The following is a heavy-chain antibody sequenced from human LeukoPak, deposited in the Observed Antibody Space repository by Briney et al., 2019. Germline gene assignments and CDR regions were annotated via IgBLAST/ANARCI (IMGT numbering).Heavy chain of an antibody. J-gene: IGHJ4*02. V-gene: IGHV4-4*07. CDR3: AVHSTSWSPLY. D-gene: IGHD2-2*01. CDR2: IHTSGSI. CDR1: GGSISSYY. Sequence: SETLSLTCTVSGGSISSYYWSWIRQPAGKGLEWIGRIHTSGSINYSPSLKSRVSMSVGTSKNQCSLKLSSVTAADTAVYYRAVHSTSWSPLYWGQGTLVTVSS.